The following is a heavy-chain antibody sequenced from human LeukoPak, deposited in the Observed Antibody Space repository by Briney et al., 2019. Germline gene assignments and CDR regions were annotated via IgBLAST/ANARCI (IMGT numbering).Heavy chain of an antibody. CDR1: GYTFTGYY. CDR2: INTNSGGT. V-gene: IGHV1-2*02. CDR3: ARGGSYYGSGSYNWFDP. D-gene: IGHD3-10*01. Sequence: DSLKVSCKASGYTFTGYYMHWVRQAPGQGLEWMGWINTNSGGTNYAQKIQGRVTMTRDTSISTAYMELSRLRSDDTAVYSCARGGSYYGSGSYNWFDPWGQGTLVTVSS. J-gene: IGHJ5*02.